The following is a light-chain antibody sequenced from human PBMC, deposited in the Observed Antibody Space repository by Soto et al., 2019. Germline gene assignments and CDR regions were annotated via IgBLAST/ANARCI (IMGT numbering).Light chain of an antibody. CDR3: MQALQTPLT. CDR1: QSLLHSNGYTY. J-gene: IGKJ3*01. V-gene: IGKV2-28*01. CDR2: WGS. Sequence: DLVMTQSPLSLPVTPGEPASISCRSSQSLLHSNGYTYLDWYLQKPGQSPQLLIYWGSNRASGVPDRFSGSGSGTEFTLKISRVEAEDVGVYYCMQALQTPLTFGPGTKVDIK.